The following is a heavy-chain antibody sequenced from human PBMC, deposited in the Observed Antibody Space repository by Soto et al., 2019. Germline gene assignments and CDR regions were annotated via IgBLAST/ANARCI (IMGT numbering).Heavy chain of an antibody. CDR2: IYYSGST. CDR3: ASILSKLDAFDI. V-gene: IGHV4-59*01. D-gene: IGHD3-9*01. Sequence: SLTCTVSGGSISRYYWSWIRQPPGKGLEWIGYIYYSGSTNYNPSLKSRVTISVDTSKNQFSLKLSSVTAADTAVYYCASILSKLDAFDIWGQGTMVTVSS. CDR1: GGSISRYY. J-gene: IGHJ3*02.